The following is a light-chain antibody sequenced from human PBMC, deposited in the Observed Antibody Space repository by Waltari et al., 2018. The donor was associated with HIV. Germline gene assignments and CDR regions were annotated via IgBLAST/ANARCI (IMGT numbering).Light chain of an antibody. CDR2: GAS. V-gene: IGKV3-20*01. CDR1: QSVSSTF. Sequence: EIVLTQSPGTLSLSPGERATLSCRASQSVSSTFLAWYQQKRGQAPRLLIYGASSGSGTDFTLTISRLEPEDFAVYYCQKYDHSPLFTFGPGTKVDI. CDR3: QKYDHSPLFT. J-gene: IGKJ3*01.